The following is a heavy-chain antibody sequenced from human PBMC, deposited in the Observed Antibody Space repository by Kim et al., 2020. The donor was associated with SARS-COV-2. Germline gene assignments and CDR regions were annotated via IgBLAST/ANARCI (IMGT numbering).Heavy chain of an antibody. D-gene: IGHD2-2*01. CDR2: INHSGST. J-gene: IGHJ6*03. CDR3: ARGRRGVVVVPAASYGANSYYYYYYYMDV. V-gene: IGHV4-34*01. CDR1: GGSFSGYY. Sequence: SETLSLTCAVYGGSFSGYYWSWIRQPPGKGLEWIGEINHSGSTNYNPSLKSRVTISVDTSKNQFSLKLSSVTAADTAVYYCARGRRGVVVVPAASYGANSYYYYYYYMDVWGKGTTVTVSS.